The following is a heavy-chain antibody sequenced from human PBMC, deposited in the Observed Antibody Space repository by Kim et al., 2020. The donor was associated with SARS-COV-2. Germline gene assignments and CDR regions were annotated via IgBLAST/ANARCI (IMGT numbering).Heavy chain of an antibody. V-gene: IGHV4-59*08. J-gene: IGHJ4*02. D-gene: IGHD2-8*01. CDR2: IYYSGST. Sequence: SETLSLTCTVSGGSISSYYWSWIRQPPGKGLEWIGYIYYSGSTNYNPSLKSRVTISVDTSKNQFSLKLSSVTAADTAVYYCARRPEDGFDYCGQGTLVTV. CDR1: GGSISSYY. CDR3: ARRPEDGFDY.